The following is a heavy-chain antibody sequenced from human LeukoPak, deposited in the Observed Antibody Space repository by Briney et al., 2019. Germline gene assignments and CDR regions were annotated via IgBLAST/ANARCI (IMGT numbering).Heavy chain of an antibody. CDR1: GGSISGTLYS. D-gene: IGHD6-13*01. Sequence: SETLSLTCTVSGGSISGTLYSWGWIRQPPGKGLEWIGSIFYSGITYYNPSLQSRVTISVDTSKNQFSLKLSSVTAADTAVYYCASYSSSWYGAFDIWGQGTMVTVSS. J-gene: IGHJ3*02. CDR2: IFYSGIT. CDR3: ASYSSSWYGAFDI. V-gene: IGHV4-39*07.